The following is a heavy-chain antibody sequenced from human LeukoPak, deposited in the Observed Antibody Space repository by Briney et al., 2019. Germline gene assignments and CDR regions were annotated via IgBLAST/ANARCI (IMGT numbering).Heavy chain of an antibody. J-gene: IGHJ4*02. V-gene: IGHV3-43D*04. CDR1: GFTFDDYA. D-gene: IGHD3-10*01. Sequence: GGSLRLSCAASGFTFDDYAMHWVRQAPGKGLEWVSLISWEGDTTYYADSVRGRFTISRDNSKNSLYLQMNSLTADDTAFYYCTRDTDYGSATNYFDHWGQGTLVSVFS. CDR2: ISWEGDTT. CDR3: TRDTDYGSATNYFDH.